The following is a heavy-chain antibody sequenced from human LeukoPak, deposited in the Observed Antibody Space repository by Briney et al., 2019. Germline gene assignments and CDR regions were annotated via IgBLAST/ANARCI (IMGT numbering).Heavy chain of an antibody. J-gene: IGHJ4*02. CDR3: ARDRQTATYYKGYFDH. Sequence: GGSLRLSCAASGFTFSNYAMHWVRQAPGKGLEWVAVISYDGSNKYYADSVKGRFTISRDNSKNTLYLQMNSLRAEDTAVYFCARDRQTATYYKGYFDHWGQGTLVTVSS. CDR1: GFTFSNYA. D-gene: IGHD2-21*02. V-gene: IGHV3-30-3*01. CDR2: ISYDGSNK.